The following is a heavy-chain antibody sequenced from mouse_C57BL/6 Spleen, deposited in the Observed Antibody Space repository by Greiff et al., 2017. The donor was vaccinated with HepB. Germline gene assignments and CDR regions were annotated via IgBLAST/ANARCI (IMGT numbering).Heavy chain of an antibody. J-gene: IGHJ3*01. V-gene: IGHV1-50*01. CDR2: IDPSDSYT. CDR1: GYTFTSYW. Sequence: QVQLKQPGAELVKPGASVKLSCKASGYTFTSYWMQWVKQRPGQGLEWIGEIDPSDSYTNYNQKFKGKATLTVDTSSSTAYMQLSSLTSEDSAVYYCARGGDYYGSSPWFAYWGQGTLVTVSA. CDR3: ARGGDYYGSSPWFAY. D-gene: IGHD1-1*01.